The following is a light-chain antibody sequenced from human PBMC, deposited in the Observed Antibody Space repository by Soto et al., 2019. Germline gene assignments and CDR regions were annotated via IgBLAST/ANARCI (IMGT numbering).Light chain of an antibody. CDR3: QQFNVYPST. CDR1: QGISSY. CDR2: DAS. V-gene: IGKV1-9*01. Sequence: IQLTQSPSSLSASVGDRVTITYRASQGISSYLGWYQQKPGKAPNLLIYDASTLHSGVPARFSGGGSGTDFTLTISSLQPEDFATYYCQQFNVYPSTFGGGTKVDIK. J-gene: IGKJ4*01.